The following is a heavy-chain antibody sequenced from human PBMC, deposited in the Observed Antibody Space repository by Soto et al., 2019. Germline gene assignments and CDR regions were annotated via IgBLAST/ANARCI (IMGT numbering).Heavy chain of an antibody. D-gene: IGHD6-19*01. J-gene: IGHJ3*02. CDR2: ISYDGSNK. CDR3: AGEHSGWYGDGAFVI. Sequence: QVQLVESWGGVVQPGRSLRLCCAASGFTFSSYGMHWVRQAPGTGLERVAAISYDGSNKYYADSVKGRFTISGDNSKTTLYLQISCLRYEETAVYYCAGEHSGWYGDGAFVIWGQGTMVTVSS. CDR1: GFTFSSYG. V-gene: IGHV3-30*03.